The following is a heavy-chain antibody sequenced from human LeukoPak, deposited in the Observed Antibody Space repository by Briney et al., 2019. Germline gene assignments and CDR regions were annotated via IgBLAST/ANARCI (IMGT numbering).Heavy chain of an antibody. CDR3: ARAPAYYDILTGYYPNWFDP. D-gene: IGHD3-9*01. J-gene: IGHJ5*02. V-gene: IGHV1-8*03. CDR2: MNPNSGNT. CDR1: GYTFTSYD. Sequence: ASVKVSCKASGYTFTSYDINWVRQATGQGLEWMGWMNPNSGNTGYAQKFQGRVTITRNTSISTAYMELSSLRSEDTAVYYCARAPAYYDILTGYYPNWFDPWGQGTLVTVSP.